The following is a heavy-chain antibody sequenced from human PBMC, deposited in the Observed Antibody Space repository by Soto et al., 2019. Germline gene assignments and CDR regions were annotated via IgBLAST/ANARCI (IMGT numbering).Heavy chain of an antibody. CDR3: ARDQAVTDPPGFDYYYGMDV. D-gene: IGHD4-17*01. CDR1: GFTFSSYS. CDR2: ISSSSSTI. V-gene: IGHV3-48*02. J-gene: IGHJ6*02. Sequence: PGGSLRLSCAASGFTFSSYSMNWVRQAPGKGLEWVSYISSSSSTIYYADSVKGRFTISRDNAKNSLYLQMNSLRDEDTAVYYCARDQAVTDPPGFDYYYGMDVWGQGTTVTVSS.